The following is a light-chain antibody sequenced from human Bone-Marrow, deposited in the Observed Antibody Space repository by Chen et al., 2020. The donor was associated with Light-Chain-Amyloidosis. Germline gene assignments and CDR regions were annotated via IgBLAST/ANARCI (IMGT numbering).Light chain of an antibody. CDR1: NSDVGRYDY. CDR2: EVI. CDR3: CSYAGDYWV. J-gene: IGLJ3*02. Sequence: QSALPQPPSASGSPGQSVTISCTGTNSDVGRYDYVSWYQHPPGEAPKFLIYEVIKRSSGVPARSSGSKSGNPASLTVSGLQAEDEADYYGCSYAGDYWVFGGGTKLTVL. V-gene: IGLV2-8*01.